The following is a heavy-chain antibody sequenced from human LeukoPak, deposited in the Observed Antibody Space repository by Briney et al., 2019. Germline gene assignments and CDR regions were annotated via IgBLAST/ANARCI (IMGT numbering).Heavy chain of an antibody. J-gene: IGHJ4*02. D-gene: IGHD1-26*01. Sequence: SETLSLTCAVDGGSFSGYYWSWNRQPPGKVLEWIGEINHSGSTNYNPSLKSRVTISVDTSKNQFSLKLSSVTAADTAVYYCPIGRGYCEAYWGQGTLVTVSS. V-gene: IGHV4-34*01. CDR1: GGSFSGYY. CDR3: PIGRGYCEAY. CDR2: INHSGST.